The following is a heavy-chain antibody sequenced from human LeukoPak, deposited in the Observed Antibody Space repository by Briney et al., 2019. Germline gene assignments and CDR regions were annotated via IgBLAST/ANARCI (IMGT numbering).Heavy chain of an antibody. CDR2: INQDGREK. CDR1: GXIFSNYW. Sequence: PGGSLRLSCSASGXIFSNYWMSWVRQAPGKGLEWVANINQDGREKYYVDSVKGRFTISRDNAKNSLSLQMNSLRAEDTALYYCARDKSYGDSEDYWGQGTLVTVSS. CDR3: ARDKSYGDSEDY. D-gene: IGHD4-17*01. V-gene: IGHV3-7*05. J-gene: IGHJ4*02.